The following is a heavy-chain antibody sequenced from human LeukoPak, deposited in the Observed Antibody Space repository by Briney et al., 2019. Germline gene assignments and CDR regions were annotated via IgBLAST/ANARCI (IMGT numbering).Heavy chain of an antibody. V-gene: IGHV1-2*02. D-gene: IGHD5-12*01. Sequence: GASVKVSCKASGYTFTGYYMHWVRQAPGQGLEWMGWINPNSGGTNYAQKFQGRVTMTRDTSISTAYMELSRLRSDDTAVYYCAREMGTTHNWFDPWGQGTLVTVSS. CDR3: AREMGTTHNWFDP. J-gene: IGHJ5*02. CDR2: INPNSGGT. CDR1: GYTFTGYY.